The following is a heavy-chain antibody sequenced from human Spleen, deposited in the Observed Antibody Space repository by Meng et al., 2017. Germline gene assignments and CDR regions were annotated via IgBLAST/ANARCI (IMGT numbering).Heavy chain of an antibody. V-gene: IGHV4-34*01. CDR1: GGSFSGYY. D-gene: IGHD3-22*01. CDR3: ARVSFDSSGYYPVAFDI. J-gene: IGHJ3*02. Sequence: SETLSLTCAVYGGSFSGYYWSWIRQPPGKGLEWIGEINHSGSTNYNPSLKSRVTISVDTSKNQFSLKLSSVTAADTAVYYCARVSFDSSGYYPVAFDIWGQGTMVTVSS. CDR2: INHSGST.